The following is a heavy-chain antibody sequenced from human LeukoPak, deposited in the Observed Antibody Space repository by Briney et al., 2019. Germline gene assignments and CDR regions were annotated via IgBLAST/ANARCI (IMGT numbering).Heavy chain of an antibody. V-gene: IGHV4-34*01. CDR2: INHSGST. CDR1: GGSFSGYY. J-gene: IGHJ4*02. Sequence: SETLSLTCAVYGGSFSGYYWSWIRQPPGKGLEWIGEINHSGSTNYNPSLKSRVTISVDTSKNQFSLKLSSVTAADTAVCYCARDQTYYFDYWGQGTLVTVSS. CDR3: ARDQTYYFDY.